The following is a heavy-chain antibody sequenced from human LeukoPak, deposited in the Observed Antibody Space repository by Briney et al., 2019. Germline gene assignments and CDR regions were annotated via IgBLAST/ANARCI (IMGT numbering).Heavy chain of an antibody. D-gene: IGHD4-11*01. CDR1: GGSVSSGTYY. CDR3: ARDRVRGNSNPFFDY. V-gene: IGHV4-61*01. Sequence: PSETLSLTCTVSGGSVSSGTYYWSWIRQPPGKGLEWIGYIYYSGSTNYNPSLKSRVTISADTSKNQFSLKLSSVTAADTAVYYCARDRVRGNSNPFFDYWGQGTLVTVSS. J-gene: IGHJ4*02. CDR2: IYYSGST.